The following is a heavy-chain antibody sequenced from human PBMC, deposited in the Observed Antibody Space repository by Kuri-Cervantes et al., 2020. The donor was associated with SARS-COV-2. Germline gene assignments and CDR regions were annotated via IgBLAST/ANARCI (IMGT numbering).Heavy chain of an antibody. CDR2: IYYSGST. J-gene: IGHJ6*02. CDR3: ARRYCSSTSCYTDYGMDV. CDR1: GGSISSYY. D-gene: IGHD2-2*02. Sequence: GSLTLSCTVSGGSISSYYWSWIRQPPGKGLEWIGYIYYSGSTNYNPSLKSRVTISVDTSKNQFSLKLSSVTAADTAVYYCARRYCSSTSCYTDYGMDVWGQGTTVTVSS. V-gene: IGHV4-59*12.